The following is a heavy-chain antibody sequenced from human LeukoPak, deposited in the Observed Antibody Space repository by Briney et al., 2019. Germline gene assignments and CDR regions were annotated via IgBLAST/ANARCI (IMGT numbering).Heavy chain of an antibody. CDR2: INPNSGGT. Sequence: GASVKVSCKASGYTFTGYYMHWVRQAPGQGLEWMGWINPNSGGTNYAQKFQGRVTMTRDTSISTAYMELSRLRSDDTAVYYCARGDTAMVIDYYYYYGIDVWGQGTTVTVSS. V-gene: IGHV1-2*02. CDR3: ARGDTAMVIDYYYYYGIDV. CDR1: GYTFTGYY. J-gene: IGHJ6*02. D-gene: IGHD5-18*01.